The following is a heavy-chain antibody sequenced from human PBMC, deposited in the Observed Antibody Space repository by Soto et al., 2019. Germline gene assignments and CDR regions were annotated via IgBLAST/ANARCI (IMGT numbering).Heavy chain of an antibody. V-gene: IGHV4-4*02. D-gene: IGHD3-9*01. J-gene: IGHJ6*03. CDR1: SGSISSSNW. Sequence: SETLSLTCAVSSGSISSSNWWSWVRQPPEKGLEWIGEIYRSGSTNYNPSLKSRVTISVDKSKNQFSLKLSSVTAADTAVYYCARGPNLTGYYYYYYMDVWGKGTTVTVSS. CDR2: IYRSGST. CDR3: ARGPNLTGYYYYYYMDV.